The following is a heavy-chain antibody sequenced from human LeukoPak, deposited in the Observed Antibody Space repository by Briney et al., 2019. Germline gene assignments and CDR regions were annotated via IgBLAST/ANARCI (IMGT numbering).Heavy chain of an antibody. CDR3: ARDSPFTGIYRSDVFDI. CDR1: GYTFTSYG. D-gene: IGHD1-26*01. Sequence: ASVKVSCKASGYTFTSYGISWVRQAPGQGLEWMGWISAYNGYSDYVQKLQGRVTMTTDTSTSTAYMELRSLRSDDTAVYYCARDSPFTGIYRSDVFDIWGQGTMVTVSS. V-gene: IGHV1-18*01. J-gene: IGHJ3*02. CDR2: ISAYNGYS.